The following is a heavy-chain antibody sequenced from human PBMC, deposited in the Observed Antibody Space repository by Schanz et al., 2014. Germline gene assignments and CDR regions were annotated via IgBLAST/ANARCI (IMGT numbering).Heavy chain of an antibody. CDR2: INPSSGTT. Sequence: QGQLVQSGAEVKKPGASVKVSCKASGYTFTTYYIHWVRQAPGQGLEWMGKINPSSGTTRIAQNCQGRLTVTRDTSTSTVNMELSSLRSEDTAVYYCARDGEAAADCDYWGQGTLVTVSS. CDR3: ARDGEAAADCDY. J-gene: IGHJ4*02. CDR1: GYTFTTYY. D-gene: IGHD6-13*01. V-gene: IGHV1-46*03.